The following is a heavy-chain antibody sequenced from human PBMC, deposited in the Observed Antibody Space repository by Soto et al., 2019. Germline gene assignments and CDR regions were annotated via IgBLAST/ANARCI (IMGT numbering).Heavy chain of an antibody. V-gene: IGHV1-69*13. CDR3: ARTRLRPLYFDL. CDR2: IIPIFGTA. CDR1: GGTFSSYA. Sequence: SVKVSCKASGGTFSSYAISWVRQAPGQGLEWMGGIIPIFGTANYAQKFQGRVTITADESTSTAYMELSSLRSEDTVVYYCARTRLRPLYFDLWGRGTLVTVSS. D-gene: IGHD4-17*01. J-gene: IGHJ2*01.